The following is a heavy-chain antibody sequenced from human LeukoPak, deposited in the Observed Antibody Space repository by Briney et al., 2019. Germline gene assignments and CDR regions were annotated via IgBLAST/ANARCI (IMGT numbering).Heavy chain of an antibody. V-gene: IGHV3-21*01. Sequence: GGSLRLSCAASGFTFSNNNMNWVRQTPGKGLEWLSSISASGSYINYADSVGGRFTVSRDNAKNSLYLQLNSLRAEDTAVYYCATRYCTIAACRASSHHCFDDWGKGTTVIVSS. CDR3: ATRYCTIAACRASSHHCFDD. D-gene: IGHD2-8*01. CDR1: GFTFSNNN. CDR2: ISASGSYI. J-gene: IGHJ6*04.